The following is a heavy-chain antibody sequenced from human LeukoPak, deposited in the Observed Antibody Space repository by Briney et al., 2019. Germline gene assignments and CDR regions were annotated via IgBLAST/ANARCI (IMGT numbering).Heavy chain of an antibody. J-gene: IGHJ4*02. V-gene: IGHV3-30*03. CDR2: ISFDGIDK. Sequence: GGSLRLSCAGAGFTFNNYGIHWVRQAANKGLEWVGVISFDGIDKYYAASQKRRFTISKDHSKNTLYLQMNSLRAEDTAVYYCARMNLRVVAAPFDYWGQGTLVTVSS. CDR1: GFTFNNYG. D-gene: IGHD2-15*01. CDR3: ARMNLRVVAAPFDY.